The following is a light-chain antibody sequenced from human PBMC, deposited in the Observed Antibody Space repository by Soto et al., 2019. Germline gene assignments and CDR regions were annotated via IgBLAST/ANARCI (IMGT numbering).Light chain of an antibody. CDR1: QSIDSS. J-gene: IGKJ5*01. CDR3: QHYNSYPIT. Sequence: DFQMTQSPSTLSASIGDGVTISCRASQSIDSSLAWYQQRPGRAPKVIITKTSILEGGVPSRFSGSVSGTEFTLTITNLQPDDFATYYCQHYNSYPITYGQGTRLEIK. CDR2: KTS. V-gene: IGKV1-5*03.